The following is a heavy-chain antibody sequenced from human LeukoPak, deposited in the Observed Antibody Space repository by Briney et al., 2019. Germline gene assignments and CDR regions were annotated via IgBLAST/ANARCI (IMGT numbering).Heavy chain of an antibody. CDR1: GGSISSYY. CDR3: ARDERNYDFWSGYYYYYMDV. J-gene: IGHJ6*03. D-gene: IGHD3-3*01. Sequence: SETLSLTCTVSGGSISSYYWSWIRQPPGKGLEWIGYIYYSGSTNYNPSLKSRVTISVDTSKNQFSLKLSSVTAAATAVYYCARDERNYDFWSGYYYYYMDVWGKGTTVTVSS. V-gene: IGHV4-59*01. CDR2: IYYSGST.